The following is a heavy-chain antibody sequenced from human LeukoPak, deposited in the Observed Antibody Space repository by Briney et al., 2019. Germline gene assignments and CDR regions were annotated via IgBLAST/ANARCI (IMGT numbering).Heavy chain of an antibody. CDR2: ISYDGSYK. V-gene: IGHV3-30*18. CDR3: AKDPTAAADYYYYGMDV. D-gene: IGHD6-13*01. CDR1: GFTFSSYG. Sequence: GGSLRLSCAASGFTFSSYGMHWVRQAPGKGLEWVSFISYDGSYKYYADSVKGRFTISRDNSKSTLYLQMNSLRAGDTAVYYCAKDPTAAADYYYYGMDVWGQGTTVTVSS. J-gene: IGHJ6*02.